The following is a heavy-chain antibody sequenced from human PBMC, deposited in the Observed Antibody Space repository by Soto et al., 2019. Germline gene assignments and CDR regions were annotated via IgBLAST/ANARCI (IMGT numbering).Heavy chain of an antibody. Sequence: EVQLLECGGGLVQPGESLRLSCAASGFTFSSYAMSWVRQAPGKGLEWVSVISGSDDSTYYADSVKGRFTISRDNSKNTLYLQMNSLRVEDTAVYYCAKRSSSSTFDYWGQGTLVTVSS. D-gene: IGHD6-6*01. CDR2: ISGSDDST. J-gene: IGHJ4*02. CDR3: AKRSSSSTFDY. CDR1: GFTFSSYA. V-gene: IGHV3-23*01.